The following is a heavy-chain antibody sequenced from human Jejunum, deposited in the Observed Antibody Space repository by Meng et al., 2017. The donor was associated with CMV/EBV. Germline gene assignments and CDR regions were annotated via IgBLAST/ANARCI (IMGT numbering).Heavy chain of an antibody. J-gene: IGHJ4*02. V-gene: IGHV7-4-1*02. D-gene: IGHD5-12*01. CDR1: GYTFTTYA. Sequence: SCQVSGYTFTTYAMNWVRQAPGQGLEWMGWINTNTGHPTYAQGFTGRFVFSSDTSVSTAYLQITGLQSGDTAVYFCARGILATVDSWGQGTLVTVSS. CDR2: INTNTGHP. CDR3: ARGILATVDS.